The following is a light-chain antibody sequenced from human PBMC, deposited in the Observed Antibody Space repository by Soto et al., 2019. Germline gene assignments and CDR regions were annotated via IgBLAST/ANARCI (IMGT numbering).Light chain of an antibody. CDR3: KQYGGSPLT. CDR2: GAS. CDR1: QSVRSGY. J-gene: IGKJ4*01. V-gene: IGKV3-20*01. Sequence: EVVLTQSPGTLSLSPGERATLSCRASQSVRSGYLAWYQQKPGQAPRLLIYGASTRATGIPDRFSGSGSGTDFTLTISSLEPEDFAVYYCKQYGGSPLTFGGGNKVEIK.